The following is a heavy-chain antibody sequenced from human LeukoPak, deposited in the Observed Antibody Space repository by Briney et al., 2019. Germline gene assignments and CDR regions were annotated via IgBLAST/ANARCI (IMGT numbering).Heavy chain of an antibody. CDR2: ISSNGGST. D-gene: IGHD2-15*01. J-gene: IGHJ6*03. Sequence: GGSLRLSCAASGFTFSSYAMHWVRQAPGKGLEYVSAISSNGGSTYYANSVKGRFTISRDNSKNTLYLQMGSLRAEDTAVYYCARVLRYCSGGNCYSGGLGYMDVWGKGTTVTISS. CDR3: ARVLRYCSGGNCYSGGLGYMDV. V-gene: IGHV3-64*01. CDR1: GFTFSSYA.